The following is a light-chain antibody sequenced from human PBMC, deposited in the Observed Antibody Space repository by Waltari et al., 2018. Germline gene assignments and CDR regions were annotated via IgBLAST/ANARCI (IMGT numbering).Light chain of an antibody. Sequence: DIQMTQSPSAMSASVGDRVTTACRASQGINKHLAWFQEKPGQVPKRLMYVASNMQSGVPSRFSGSGSGTEFTLTISSLQPEDFAIYYCQQYNSYPHTFSQGTKVAIK. J-gene: IGKJ1*01. CDR1: QGINKH. CDR2: VAS. CDR3: QQYNSYPHT. V-gene: IGKV1-17*03.